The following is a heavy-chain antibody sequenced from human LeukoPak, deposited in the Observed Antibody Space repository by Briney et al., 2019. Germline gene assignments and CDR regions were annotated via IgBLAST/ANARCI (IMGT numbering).Heavy chain of an antibody. Sequence: ASVKVSCKASGYTFTTYGISWVRQAPGQGLEWMGWISSNSDNTNYAQKLQGRVTMTTDTSTSTAYMELRSLRSDDTALYFCARDWGSIKVIADYWGQGTLVTVSS. CDR1: GYTFTTYG. CDR2: ISSNSDNT. D-gene: IGHD7-27*01. V-gene: IGHV1-18*01. CDR3: ARDWGSIKVIADY. J-gene: IGHJ4*02.